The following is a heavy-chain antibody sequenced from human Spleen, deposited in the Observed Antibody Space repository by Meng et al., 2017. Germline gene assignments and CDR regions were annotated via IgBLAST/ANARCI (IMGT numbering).Heavy chain of an antibody. CDR2: FDPEDGET. V-gene: IGHV1-24*01. CDR3: ATGRDGYLRSGVFFDY. J-gene: IGHJ4*02. D-gene: IGHD5-24*01. CDR1: GYTLIELS. Sequence: ASVKVSCKISGYTLIELSMHWVRQAPGKGLEWMGGFDPEDGETIYAQKFQGRVTMTEDTSTDTAYMELSSLRSEDTAVYYCATGRDGYLRSGVFFDYWGQGTLVTGSS.